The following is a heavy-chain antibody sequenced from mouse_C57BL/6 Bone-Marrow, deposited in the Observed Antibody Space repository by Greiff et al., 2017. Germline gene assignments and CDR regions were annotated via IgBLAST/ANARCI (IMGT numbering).Heavy chain of an antibody. J-gene: IGHJ2*01. D-gene: IGHD2-3*01. CDR2: ISSGGSYT. Sequence: EVKVEESGGDLVKPGGSLKLSCAASGFTFSSYGMSWVRQTPDKRLEWVATISSGGSYTYYPDSVKGRFTISRDNAKNTLYLQMRSLKSEDTAMYTCARHGRDGYLYFDDWGQGTTLTVAS. CDR3: ARHGRDGYLYFDD. CDR1: GFTFSSYG. V-gene: IGHV5-6*02.